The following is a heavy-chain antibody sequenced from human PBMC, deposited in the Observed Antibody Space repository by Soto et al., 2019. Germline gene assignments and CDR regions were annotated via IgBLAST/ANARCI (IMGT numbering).Heavy chain of an antibody. Sequence: SETLSLTCDVSGASIGNGDYSCNWVRKSAGKGLEWIGRIYPTGSTTYNPSLKSRLTMSVDTSKNQFSLRLTSMTAADTAVYYCATGRSEVVPGAMDTWGQGTLVTVS. CDR3: ATGRSEVVPGAMDT. CDR2: IYPTGST. D-gene: IGHD2-2*01. CDR1: GASIGNGDYS. J-gene: IGHJ5*02. V-gene: IGHV4-61*02.